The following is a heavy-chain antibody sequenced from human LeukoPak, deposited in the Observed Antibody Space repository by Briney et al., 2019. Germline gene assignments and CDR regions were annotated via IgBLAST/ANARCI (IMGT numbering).Heavy chain of an antibody. Sequence: GGSLRLSCAASGFTFSSYAMHWVRQAPGKGLEWVAVISYDGSTKYYADSVKGRFTISRDNSEKMVFLQMNSLRAEDMAMYYCARDRKPEGPKAVSGSLDYWGQGTLVTVSS. V-gene: IGHV3-30*04. CDR1: GFTFSSYA. J-gene: IGHJ4*02. CDR2: ISYDGSTK. D-gene: IGHD3-10*01. CDR3: ARDRKPEGPKAVSGSLDY.